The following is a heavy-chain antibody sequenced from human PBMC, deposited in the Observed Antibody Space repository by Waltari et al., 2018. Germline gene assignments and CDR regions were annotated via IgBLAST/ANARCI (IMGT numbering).Heavy chain of an antibody. V-gene: IGHV4-34*01. CDR3: ARGDIVGAPLWFQH. Sequence: QVQLQQWGAGLLKPSETLSLTCAVYGGSSRGYYWSWIRQPPGKGLEWIGEINHSGSTNYNPSLKSRVTISVDTSKNQFSLKLSSVTAADTAVYYCARGDIVGAPLWFQHWGQGTLVTVSS. CDR2: INHSGST. J-gene: IGHJ1*01. D-gene: IGHD1-26*01. CDR1: GGSSRGYY.